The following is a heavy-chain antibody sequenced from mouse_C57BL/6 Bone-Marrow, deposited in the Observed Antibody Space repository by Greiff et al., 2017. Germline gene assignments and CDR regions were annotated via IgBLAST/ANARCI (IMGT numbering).Heavy chain of an antibody. Sequence: EVTLMESGGGLVQPGESLKLSCESNEYEFPSHDMSWVRTTPETRLELVAAITSDGGSTYYPDTMERRFIISRDNTKKTLYLQMSSLRSEDTALYYSNYAWFAYWGQGTLVTVSA. D-gene: IGHD2-4*01. CDR2: ITSDGGST. J-gene: IGHJ3*01. CDR3: NYAWFAY. V-gene: IGHV5-2*01. CDR1: EYEFPSHD.